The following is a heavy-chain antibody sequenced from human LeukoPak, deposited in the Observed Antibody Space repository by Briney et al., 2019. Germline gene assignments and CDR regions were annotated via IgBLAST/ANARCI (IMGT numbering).Heavy chain of an antibody. Sequence: GGSLRLSCAASGFTFSDSAMHWVRQASGQGLEWVGHIRSKAKSYATAYAASVKGRFTISRDDSKNTAYLQMNSLKSEDTAMYYCTVPYCYESSGYPGFDPWGQGTLVTVSS. V-gene: IGHV3-73*01. CDR2: IRSKAKSYAT. D-gene: IGHD3-22*01. CDR1: GFTFSDSA. J-gene: IGHJ5*02. CDR3: TVPYCYESSGYPGFDP.